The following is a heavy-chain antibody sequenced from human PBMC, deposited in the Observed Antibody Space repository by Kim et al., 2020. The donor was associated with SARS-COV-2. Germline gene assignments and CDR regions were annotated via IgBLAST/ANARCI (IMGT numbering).Heavy chain of an antibody. CDR3: AKDEGIYGDGDFDY. J-gene: IGHJ4*02. CDR2: IWYDGSNK. CDR1: GFTFSSYG. V-gene: IGHV3-33*06. D-gene: IGHD4-17*01. Sequence: GGSLRLSCAASGFTFSSYGMHWVRQAPGKGLEWVAVIWYDGSNKCYADSVKGRFTISRDNSKNTLYLQMNSLRAEDTAVYYCAKDEGIYGDGDFDYWGQGTLVTVSS.